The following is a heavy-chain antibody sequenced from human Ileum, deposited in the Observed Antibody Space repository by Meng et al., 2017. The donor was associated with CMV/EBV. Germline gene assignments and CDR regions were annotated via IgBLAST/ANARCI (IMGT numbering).Heavy chain of an antibody. V-gene: IGHV1-18*01. CDR2: ISVYNGNT. CDR1: GYTFTSYD. CDR3: ARDGYYGIDV. Sequence: ASVKVSCKASGYTFTSYDMSWVRQAPGQGLEWMGWISVYNGNTNNAQKLQGRFTMTTDTPTSTAYMELRSLRSDDTAVYYCARDGYYGIDVWGQGTTVTVSS. J-gene: IGHJ6*02.